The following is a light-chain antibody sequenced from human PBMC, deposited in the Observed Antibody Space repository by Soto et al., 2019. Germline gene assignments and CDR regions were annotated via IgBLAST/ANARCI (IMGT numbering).Light chain of an antibody. J-gene: IGKJ1*01. CDR2: RSS. Sequence: DIQMTQSPSTLSASVGDRVTITCRASQTISNYLTWYQQRPGKAPKLLSYRSSILQNGVPSRFSGSGSGTEFTLTISSLQPDDFETYYCQQYYIYATFGQGTRVEI. V-gene: IGKV1-5*03. CDR1: QTISNY. CDR3: QQYYIYAT.